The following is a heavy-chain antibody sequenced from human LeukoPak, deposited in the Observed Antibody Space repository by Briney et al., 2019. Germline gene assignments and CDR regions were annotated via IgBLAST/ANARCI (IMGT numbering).Heavy chain of an antibody. J-gene: IGHJ3*02. CDR3: ARDGRGGSYYQAFDI. D-gene: IGHD1-26*01. Sequence: SETLSLTCTVSGGSISSSSYYWGWIRQPPGKGLEWIGSIYYSGSTYYNPSLKSRVTISVDTSKNQFSLKLSSVTAADTAVYYCARDGRGGSYYQAFDIWGQGTMVTVSS. V-gene: IGHV4-39*02. CDR1: GGSISSSSYY. CDR2: IYYSGST.